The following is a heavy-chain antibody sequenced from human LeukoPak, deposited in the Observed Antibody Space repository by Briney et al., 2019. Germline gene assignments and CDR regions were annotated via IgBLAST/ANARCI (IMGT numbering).Heavy chain of an antibody. D-gene: IGHD2-8*01. CDR2: ISDTGATT. Sequence: GGSLRLSCAGSGFTFRIHAMNWVRQAPGKGLEWVSAISDTGATTYDADSVKGRFTISRDNSRSTLYLQMNSLRAEDTALYYCAKDTSIGRYCTNGVCSPFDYWGQGTLVTVSS. CDR3: AKDTSIGRYCTNGVCSPFDY. CDR1: GFTFRIHA. V-gene: IGHV3-23*01. J-gene: IGHJ4*02.